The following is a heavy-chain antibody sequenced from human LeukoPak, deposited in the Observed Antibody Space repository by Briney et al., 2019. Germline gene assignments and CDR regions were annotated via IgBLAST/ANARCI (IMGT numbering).Heavy chain of an antibody. D-gene: IGHD3-22*01. CDR1: GFTFSSYA. CDR2: ISGSGGST. V-gene: IGHV3-23*01. J-gene: IGHJ4*02. Sequence: PGGSLRLSCANSGFTFSSYAMRWVRQAPGKGLEWVSAISGSGGSTNYADSVKGRFTISRDNSKNTLYLQMNSLRAEDTAVYYCAKDRRHYYDSSGYYYDVDYWGQGTLVTVSS. CDR3: AKDRRHYYDSSGYYYDVDY.